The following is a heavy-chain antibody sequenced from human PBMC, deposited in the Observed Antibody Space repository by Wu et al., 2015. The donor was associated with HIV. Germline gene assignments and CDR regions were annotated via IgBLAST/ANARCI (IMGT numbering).Heavy chain of an antibody. CDR2: IIPIFGTA. Sequence: QVQLVQSGAEVKKPGSSVKVSCKASGGTFSSYAISWVRQAPGQGLEWMGRIIPIFGTANYAQKFQGRVTITADESTSTAYMELSSLRSEDTAVYYCARVMAYCSSTSCYVYYYYGMDVWGQGTTVTGLL. CDR1: GGTFSSYA. D-gene: IGHD2-2*01. J-gene: IGHJ6*02. CDR3: ARVMAYCSSTSCYVYYYYGMDV. V-gene: IGHV1-69*13.